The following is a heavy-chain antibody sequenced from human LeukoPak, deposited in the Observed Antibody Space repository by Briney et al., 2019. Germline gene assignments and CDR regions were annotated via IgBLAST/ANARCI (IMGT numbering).Heavy chain of an antibody. CDR1: EFTFTSYA. CDR3: AKCIAAVSYFES. V-gene: IGHV3-23*01. Sequence: PGGSPRLSCAASEFTFTSYAMNWVRQAPGKGLEWVSGISGSGGSTYYADSVKGRFTISRDNSKNTLYLQMNSLRAEDTAVYYCAKCIAAVSYFESWGQGTLVTVSS. CDR2: ISGSGGST. D-gene: IGHD6-13*01. J-gene: IGHJ4*02.